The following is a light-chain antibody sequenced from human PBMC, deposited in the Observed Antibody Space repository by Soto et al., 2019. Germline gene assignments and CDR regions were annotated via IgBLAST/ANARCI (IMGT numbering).Light chain of an antibody. CDR1: DSNIGAGYD. J-gene: IGLJ1*01. CDR2: MND. CDR3: QSYDRRLSGYV. Sequence: QSVLSQPPSLSGAPGQRLTISCTGSDSNIGAGYDVQWFQQLPGTPPKLLIYMNDNRPSGVPDRFSGSKSGKSGSLAITGLRVEDEADYYCQSYDRRLSGYVFGSGTKVTVL. V-gene: IGLV1-40*01.